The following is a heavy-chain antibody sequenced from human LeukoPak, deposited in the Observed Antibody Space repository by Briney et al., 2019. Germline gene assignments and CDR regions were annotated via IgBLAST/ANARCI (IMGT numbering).Heavy chain of an antibody. CDR2: IYYSGST. V-gene: IGHV4-31*03. CDR3: ARGELPGRYYYYYGMDV. Sequence: SETLSLTCTVSGGSISSGGYYWSWIRQHPGRGLEWIGYIYYSGSTYYNPSLKSRVTISVDTSKNQFSLKLSSVTAADTAVYYCARGELPGRYYYYYGMDVWGQGTTVTVSS. D-gene: IGHD1-26*01. CDR1: GGSISSGGYY. J-gene: IGHJ6*02.